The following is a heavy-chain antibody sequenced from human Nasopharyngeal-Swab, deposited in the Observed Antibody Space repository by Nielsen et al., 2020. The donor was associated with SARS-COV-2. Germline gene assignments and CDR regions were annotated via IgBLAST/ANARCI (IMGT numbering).Heavy chain of an antibody. D-gene: IGHD5-18*01. Sequence: ASVKVSCKASGYTYTNHFMHWVRQAPGKGLEWMGMINPSGGSTGYAQNFQGRVTVTRDTSTSTVYMELSRLSSEDTSVYYCARGYSYGLDYWGQGTLVTVSP. J-gene: IGHJ4*02. CDR3: ARGYSYGLDY. CDR1: GYTYTNHF. CDR2: INPSGGST. V-gene: IGHV1-46*01.